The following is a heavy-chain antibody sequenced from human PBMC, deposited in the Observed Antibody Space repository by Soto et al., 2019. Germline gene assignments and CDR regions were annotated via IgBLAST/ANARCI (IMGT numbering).Heavy chain of an antibody. Sequence: ASVTVSCKASGYTFTSYDINWVRQATGQGLEWMGWMNPNSGNTGYAQKFQGRVTMTRNTSISTAYMELSSLRSEDTAVYYCVPAAMDDWFDPWGQGTLVTVSS. J-gene: IGHJ5*02. D-gene: IGHD2-2*01. CDR3: VPAAMDDWFDP. CDR2: MNPNSGNT. CDR1: GYTFTSYD. V-gene: IGHV1-8*01.